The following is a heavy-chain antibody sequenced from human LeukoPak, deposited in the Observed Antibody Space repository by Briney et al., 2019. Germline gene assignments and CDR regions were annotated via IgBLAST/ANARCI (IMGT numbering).Heavy chain of an antibody. CDR2: ISWNSGSI. D-gene: IGHD3-10*01. CDR1: GFTFDDYA. CDR3: AKDKDYSFNGYYMDV. J-gene: IGHJ6*03. V-gene: IGHV3-9*01. Sequence: GGSLRLSCAASGFTFDDYAMHWVRQAPGKGLEWVSGISWNSGSIGYADAVKGRFTISRDNAKNSLYLQMNSLRAEDTALYYCAKDKDYSFNGYYMDVWGKGTTVTVSS.